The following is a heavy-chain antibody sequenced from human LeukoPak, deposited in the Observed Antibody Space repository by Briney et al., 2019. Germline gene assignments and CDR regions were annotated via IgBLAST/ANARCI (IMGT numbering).Heavy chain of an antibody. J-gene: IGHJ3*02. CDR1: GFTFSSYA. CDR2: ISGSGGST. D-gene: IGHD3-9*01. V-gene: IGHV3-23*01. CDR3: AKDMREADDWFNAFDI. Sequence: GGALRLSCAASGFTFSSYAMSWVRQAPGKGREWVSAISGSGGSTYYADSVKGRFTISRDNSKNTLYLQMNSLRAEDTAVYYCAKDMREADDWFNAFDIWGQGTMVTVSP.